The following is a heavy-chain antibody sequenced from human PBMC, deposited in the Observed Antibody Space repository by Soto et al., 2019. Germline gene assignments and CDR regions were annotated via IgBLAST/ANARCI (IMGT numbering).Heavy chain of an antibody. CDR3: ARDMFRPTRMVRGVIITPLDV. D-gene: IGHD3-10*01. V-gene: IGHV1-18*01. CDR1: GYTFTSYG. Sequence: ASVKVSCKASGYTFTSYGISRVRQAPGQGLEWMGWISAYNGNTNYAQKLQGRVTMTTDTSTSTAYMELRSLRSDDTAVYYCARDMFRPTRMVRGVIITPLDVWGQGTTVPVSS. J-gene: IGHJ6*02. CDR2: ISAYNGNT.